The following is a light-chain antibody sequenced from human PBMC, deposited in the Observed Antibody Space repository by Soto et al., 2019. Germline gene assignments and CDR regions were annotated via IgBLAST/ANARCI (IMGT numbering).Light chain of an antibody. CDR2: KAS. J-gene: IGKJ4*01. CDR3: QQYNTYPLT. Sequence: DIQMTQSPSTLSASVGDRVTITCRASQSISTWLAWYQQKPGKAPKLLIYKASNLEGGVPSRFSGSGSGTECTITISSLQPDDFATYYCQQYNTYPLTFGGGTTVEIK. CDR1: QSISTW. V-gene: IGKV1-5*03.